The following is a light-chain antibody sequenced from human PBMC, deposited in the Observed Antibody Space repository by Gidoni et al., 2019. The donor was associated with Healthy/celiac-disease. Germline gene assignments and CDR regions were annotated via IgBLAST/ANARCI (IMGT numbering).Light chain of an antibody. CDR2: RAS. J-gene: IGKJ1*01. Sequence: DIVMTQSPDSLAVSLGERATINCKSSQSVLCSSNNKNYLAWYQQKPGQPPKLLIYRASTRESGVPDRFSGSGSGTDFTLTISSLQAEDVAVYYCQQYYSTPPSWTFGQGTKVEIK. CDR1: QSVLCSSNNKNY. CDR3: QQYYSTPPSWT. V-gene: IGKV4-1*01.